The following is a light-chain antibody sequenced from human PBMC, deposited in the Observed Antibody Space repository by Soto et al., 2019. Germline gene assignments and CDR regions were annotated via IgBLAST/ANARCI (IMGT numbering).Light chain of an antibody. V-gene: IGLV2-14*01. Sequence: QSVLTQPASVSGFPGHSITISCTGTSSDVGGYNYVSWYQQHPGKAPKLMIYDVSNRPSGVSSRFSGSKSGNTASLTISGLQAEYEADYYCSSYTSSSTYVFGTGTKLTVL. CDR3: SSYTSSSTYV. CDR2: DVS. J-gene: IGLJ1*01. CDR1: SSDVGGYNY.